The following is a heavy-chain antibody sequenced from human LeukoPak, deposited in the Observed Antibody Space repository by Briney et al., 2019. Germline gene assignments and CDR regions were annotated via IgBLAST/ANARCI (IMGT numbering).Heavy chain of an antibody. D-gene: IGHD5-18*01. CDR2: INHSGST. CDR1: GGSFSCYY. Sequence: SETLSLTCAVYGGSFSCYYWSWIRQPPGKGLEWIGEINHSGSTNYNPSLKSRVTISVDTSKNQFSLKLSSVTAADTAVYYCARGTGDTAMVFDFDYWGQGTLVTVSS. J-gene: IGHJ4*02. CDR3: ARGTGDTAMVFDFDY. V-gene: IGHV4-34*01.